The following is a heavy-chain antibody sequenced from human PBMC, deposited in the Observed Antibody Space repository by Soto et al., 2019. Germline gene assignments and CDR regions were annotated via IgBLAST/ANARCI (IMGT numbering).Heavy chain of an antibody. CDR2: ISYDGNKK. J-gene: IGHJ1*01. CDR1: GGSISSSSYY. CDR3: AQEAPGGWQLFDT. D-gene: IGHD6-19*01. Sequence: PAETLSLTCTVSGGSISSSSYYWRWVRQAPGKGLEWVADISYDGNKKYYTDSVKGRFTISRDNSKNTLYLQMNSLTTEDTALYYCAQEAPGGWQLFDTWGQGPLVTVSS. V-gene: IGHV3-30*18.